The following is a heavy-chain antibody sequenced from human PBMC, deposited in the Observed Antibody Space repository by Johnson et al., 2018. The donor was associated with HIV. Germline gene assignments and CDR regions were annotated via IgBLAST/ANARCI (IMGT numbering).Heavy chain of an antibody. CDR2: ISYDGNNK. J-gene: IGHJ3*02. Sequence: QVQLVESGGGLVQPGGSLRLSCAASGLTFSDYWMSWVRQTPGKGLEWVAVISYDGNNKYYADSVKGRFTISRDNSKNTLYLQMNSLRAEDTAVYYCAKDGSGYFHAFAIWGQGTTVTVSS. CDR3: AKDGSGYFHAFAI. CDR1: GLTFSDYW. V-gene: IGHV3-30*18. D-gene: IGHD3-22*01.